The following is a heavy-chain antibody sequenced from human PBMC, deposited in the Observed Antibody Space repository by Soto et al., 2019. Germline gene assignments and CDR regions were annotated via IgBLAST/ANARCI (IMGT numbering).Heavy chain of an antibody. V-gene: IGHV3-15*07. CDR1: GFTFRNAW. D-gene: IGHD6-13*01. Sequence: EVQLVESGGGLVKPGGSLRLSCAASGFTFRNAWMNWVRQAPGKGLEWVGRIKRKIDGETTEYASPVKDRFTISRDDSKNAMFLQMNSLETEDTGVYYCTTYSGSSPEWGQGTLVTVSS. J-gene: IGHJ4*02. CDR2: IKRKIDGETT. CDR3: TTYSGSSPE.